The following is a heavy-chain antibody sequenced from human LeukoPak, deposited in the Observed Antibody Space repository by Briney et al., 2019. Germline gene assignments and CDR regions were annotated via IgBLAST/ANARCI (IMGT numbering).Heavy chain of an antibody. D-gene: IGHD6-13*01. V-gene: IGHV3-64D*09. CDR1: GFTFISYS. CDR2: ISSHGGST. CDR3: AIAASGTLADF. Sequence: GGSLRLSCSASGFTFISYSMYWVRQAPGKGLEYVSAISSHGGSTYYADSVKGRFTISRDNSKTTLYLQMSSLRTEDTAVYYCAIAASGTLADFWGQGTVVTASS. J-gene: IGHJ4*02.